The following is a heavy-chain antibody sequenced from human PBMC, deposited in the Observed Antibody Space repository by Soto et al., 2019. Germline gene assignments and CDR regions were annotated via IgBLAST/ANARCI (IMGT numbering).Heavy chain of an antibody. D-gene: IGHD6-19*01. CDR3: AKHGLRIAVAGQFDY. CDR1: GFTFSISS. V-gene: IGHV3-21*04. Sequence: GGSLRLSCAASGFTFSISSMNWVRQAPGKGLEWVSSISGTSDYISYADSVKGRFTISRDNSKNTLYLQMNSLRAEDTAVYYCAKHGLRIAVAGQFDYWGQGTLVTVSS. CDR2: ISGTSDYI. J-gene: IGHJ4*02.